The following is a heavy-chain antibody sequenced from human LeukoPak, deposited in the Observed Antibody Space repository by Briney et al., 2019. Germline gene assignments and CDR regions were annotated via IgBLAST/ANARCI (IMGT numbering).Heavy chain of an antibody. CDR3: AVDPQFDP. J-gene: IGHJ5*02. V-gene: IGHV3-30*04. CDR1: GFTFSSYA. Sequence: GGSLSLSCAASGFTFSSYAMHWVRQAPGKGLEWVAVISCDGSNKYYADSVKGRFTISRDNSKNTLYLQMNSLRAEDTAVYYCAVDPQFDPWGQGTLVTVSS. CDR2: ISCDGSNK.